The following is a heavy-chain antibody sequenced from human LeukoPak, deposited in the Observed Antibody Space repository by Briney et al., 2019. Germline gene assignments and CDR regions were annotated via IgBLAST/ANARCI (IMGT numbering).Heavy chain of an antibody. Sequence: GGSLRLSCAASGFTVSSNYMSWVRQAPGKGLEWVSVIYSGGSTYYADSVKGRFTISRDNSKNTLYLQMNSLGAEDTAVYYCARDQGGSGWYGVDYWGQGTLVTVSS. CDR1: GFTVSSNY. D-gene: IGHD6-19*01. J-gene: IGHJ4*02. CDR2: IYSGGST. V-gene: IGHV3-66*01. CDR3: ARDQGGSGWYGVDY.